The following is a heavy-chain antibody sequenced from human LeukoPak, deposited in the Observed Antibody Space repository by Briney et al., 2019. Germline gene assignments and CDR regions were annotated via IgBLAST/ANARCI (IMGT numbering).Heavy chain of an antibody. D-gene: IGHD6-13*01. Sequence: GASVKVSCKASGYTFTSYGISWVRQAPGQGLEWMGWISAYNGNTNYAQKLQGRVTMTTDTSTSTAYMELRSLRSDDTAVYYCARDESLAAENWFDPWGQGTLVTVSS. CDR2: ISAYNGNT. CDR1: GYTFTSYG. V-gene: IGHV1-18*01. J-gene: IGHJ5*02. CDR3: ARDESLAAENWFDP.